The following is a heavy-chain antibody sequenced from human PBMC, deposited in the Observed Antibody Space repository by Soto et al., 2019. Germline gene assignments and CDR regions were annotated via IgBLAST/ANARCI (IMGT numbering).Heavy chain of an antibody. D-gene: IGHD2-15*01. Sequence: VGSLRLSCAASRFTFSAYEMHWFRQAPGKGLEWVSYISTSGSTVYYADSVKGRFTVSRDNTRNSLYLQMNSLRAEDTAVYYGAKERPTNTCSDYWGQGIRVTVYS. CDR3: AKERPTNTCSDY. CDR1: RFTFSAYE. J-gene: IGHJ4*02. CDR2: ISTSGSTV. V-gene: IGHV3-48*03.